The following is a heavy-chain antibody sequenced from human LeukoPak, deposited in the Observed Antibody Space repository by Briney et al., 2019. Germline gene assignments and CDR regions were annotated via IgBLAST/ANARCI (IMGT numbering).Heavy chain of an antibody. J-gene: IGHJ3*02. Sequence: GGSLRLSCAASGFTFSSYGMHWVRQAPGKGLEWVAVIWYDGSNKYYADSVKGRFTISRDNSKNTLYLQMNSLRAEDTAVYYCARPLLRYFDWLEGDAFDIWGQGTMVTVSS. CDR3: ARPLLRYFDWLEGDAFDI. V-gene: IGHV3-33*01. CDR1: GFTFSSYG. CDR2: IWYDGSNK. D-gene: IGHD3-9*01.